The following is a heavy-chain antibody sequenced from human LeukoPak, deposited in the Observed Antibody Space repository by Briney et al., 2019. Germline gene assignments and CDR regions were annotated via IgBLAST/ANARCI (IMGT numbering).Heavy chain of an antibody. D-gene: IGHD2-15*01. CDR3: ARVEPLGYCSGGSCYRDAFDI. CDR1: GFTFSSYA. V-gene: IGHV3-30-3*01. CDR2: ISYDGSNK. J-gene: IGHJ3*02. Sequence: GRSLRLSCAASGFTFSSYAMHWVRQAPGKGLEWVAVISYDGSNKYYADSVKGRFTISRDNSKNTLYLQMNSLRAEDTAVYYCARVEPLGYCSGGSCYRDAFDIWGQGTMVTASS.